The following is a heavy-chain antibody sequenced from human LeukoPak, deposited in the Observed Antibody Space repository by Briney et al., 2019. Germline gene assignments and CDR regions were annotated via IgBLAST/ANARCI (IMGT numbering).Heavy chain of an antibody. J-gene: IGHJ4*02. CDR3: ARGLAAAGLYFDY. CDR1: GFTVSRYA. CDR2: VYTGCST. V-gene: IGHV3-53*01. Sequence: GGSLRLSCAASGFTVSRYAMSWVRQAPGKGLEWVSVVYTGCSTYSADSVKGRFTISRDNSKNTLYLQMNSLRAEDTAVYYCARGLAAAGLYFDYWGQGTLVTVSS. D-gene: IGHD6-13*01.